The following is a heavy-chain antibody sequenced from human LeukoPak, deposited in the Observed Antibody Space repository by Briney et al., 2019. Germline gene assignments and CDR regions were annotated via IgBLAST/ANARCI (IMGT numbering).Heavy chain of an antibody. CDR2: ISDSDSST. D-gene: IGHD5-18*01. Sequence: GGSLRLSCAASGFTFSSHGMSSVRQAPGKGLEWVSGISDSDSSTYYADSVKGRFTISRDNSKNTLYLQMNNLRAADTAVYFCARVLRGFTYGKFDYWGPGTLVTVSS. CDR1: GFTFSSHG. J-gene: IGHJ4*02. V-gene: IGHV3-23*01. CDR3: ARVLRGFTYGKFDY.